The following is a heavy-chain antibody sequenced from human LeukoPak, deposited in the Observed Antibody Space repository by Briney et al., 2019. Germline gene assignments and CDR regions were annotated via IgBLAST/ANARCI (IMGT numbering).Heavy chain of an antibody. CDR3: VPYYSTMVRGVSHDWCVS. V-gene: IGHV3-23*01. CDR1: GFTFSSYA. J-gene: IGHJ5*01. Sequence: PGGSLRLSCAASGFTFSSYAMSWVRQAPGKGLEGVSAISGSGGSTYYADSVKGRFPISRDNSKNTLYLQMNSRRAENTAVNYVVPYYSTMVRGVSHDWCVSWGRGTLVTVSS. CDR2: ISGSGGST. D-gene: IGHD3-10*01.